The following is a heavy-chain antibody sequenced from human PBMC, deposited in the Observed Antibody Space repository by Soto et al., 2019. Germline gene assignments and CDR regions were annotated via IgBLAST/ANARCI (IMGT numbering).Heavy chain of an antibody. CDR2: ISAYNGNT. CDR1: GYTFTSYG. Sequence: AASVKVSCKASGYTFTSYGISWVRQAPGQGLEWMGWISAYNGNTNYAQKLQGRVTMTTDTSTSTAYTELRSLRSDDTAVYYCASGPRALQGWFDPWGQGTLVTVSS. D-gene: IGHD1-1*01. J-gene: IGHJ5*02. V-gene: IGHV1-18*01. CDR3: ASGPRALQGWFDP.